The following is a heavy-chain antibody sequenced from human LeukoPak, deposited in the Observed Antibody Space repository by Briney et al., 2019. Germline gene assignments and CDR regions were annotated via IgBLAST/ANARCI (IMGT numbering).Heavy chain of an antibody. CDR3: ARGPEWELLLDY. CDR1: GFTFSSYG. V-gene: IGHV3-33*01. Sequence: GGSLRLSCAASGFTFSSYGMHWVRQAPGKGLEWVAVIWYDGSNKYYADSVKGRFTISRDNSKNTLYLQMNSLRAEDTAVYYCARGPEWELLLDYWGQGTLVTVSS. CDR2: IWYDGSNK. J-gene: IGHJ4*02. D-gene: IGHD1-26*01.